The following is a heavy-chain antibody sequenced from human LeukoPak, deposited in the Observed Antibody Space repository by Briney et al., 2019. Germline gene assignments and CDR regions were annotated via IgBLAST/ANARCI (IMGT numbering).Heavy chain of an antibody. J-gene: IGHJ4*02. CDR2: ISSSSSTI. V-gene: IGHV3-48*01. CDR3: AKKSQKNYFDY. Sequence: PGGSLRLSCAASGFTFSSYSMNWVRQAPGKGLEWVSYISSSSSTIYYADSVKGRFTISRDNSKNTLYLQMNSLRGEDTAVYYCAKKSQKNYFDYWGQGALVTVSS. CDR1: GFTFSSYS.